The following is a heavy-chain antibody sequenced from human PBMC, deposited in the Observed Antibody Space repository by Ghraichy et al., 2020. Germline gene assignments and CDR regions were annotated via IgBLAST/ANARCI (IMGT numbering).Heavy chain of an antibody. CDR3: LRDIRIFDY. D-gene: IGHD3-16*01. Sequence: GGSLRLSCTVSGFIFSSYSMNWVRQAPGKGLEWVSSITGDSSSYIYYSDSVKGRFTISRDNARNSLFLQMDSLRAEDTAVYYCLRDIRIFDYWGQGTQVTVSS. CDR1: GFIFSSYS. V-gene: IGHV3-21*01. J-gene: IGHJ4*02. CDR2: ITGDSSSYI.